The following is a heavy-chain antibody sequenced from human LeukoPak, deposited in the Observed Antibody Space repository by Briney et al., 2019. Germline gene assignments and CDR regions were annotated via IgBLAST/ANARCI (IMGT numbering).Heavy chain of an antibody. Sequence: SETLSLTCTVSGYSISSGYYWGWIRPPAGKGLEWIGRIYTSGSTNYNSSLKSRATISVDTSKNQFSLNLSSVTAADTAMYYCARAVLATKSEHWFDSWGQGTLVTVSS. CDR3: ARAVLATKSEHWFDS. CDR1: GYSISSGYY. V-gene: IGHV4-61*02. CDR2: IYTSGST. J-gene: IGHJ5*01. D-gene: IGHD2-8*01.